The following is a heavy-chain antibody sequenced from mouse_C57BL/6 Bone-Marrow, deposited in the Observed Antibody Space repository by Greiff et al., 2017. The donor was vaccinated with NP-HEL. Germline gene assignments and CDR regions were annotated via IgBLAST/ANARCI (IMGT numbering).Heavy chain of an antibody. CDR3: ARCYGSLDY. Sequence: VHVKQSGPVLVKPGASVKMSCKASGYTFTDYYMNWVKQSHGKSLEWIGVINPYNGGTSYNQKFKGKATLTVDKSSSTAYMELNSLTSEDSAVYYCARCYGSLDYWGQGTTLTVSS. V-gene: IGHV1-19*01. D-gene: IGHD1-1*01. CDR2: INPYNGGT. CDR1: GYTFTDYY. J-gene: IGHJ2*01.